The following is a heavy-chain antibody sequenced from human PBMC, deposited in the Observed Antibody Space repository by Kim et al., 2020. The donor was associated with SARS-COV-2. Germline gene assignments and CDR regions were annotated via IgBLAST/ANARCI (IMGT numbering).Heavy chain of an antibody. CDR3: ARDHREWLQYTANWYFDL. V-gene: IGHV4-59*01. CDR1: GCSISSYY. CDR2: IYYSGST. Sequence: SETLSLTCTVSGCSISSYYWSWIRQPPGKGLEWIGYIYYSGSTHYNPSLKSRVTISVDTSKNQFSLKLSSVTAADTAVYYCARDHREWLQYTANWYFDLWGRGTLVTVSS. J-gene: IGHJ2*01. D-gene: IGHD3-3*01.